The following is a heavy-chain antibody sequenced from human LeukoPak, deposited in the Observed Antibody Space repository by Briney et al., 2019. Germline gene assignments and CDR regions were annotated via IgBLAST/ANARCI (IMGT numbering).Heavy chain of an antibody. CDR2: IRSKIDGETA. Sequence: PGGSLRLSCAVSGFTFNDAWMSWVRQAPGKGLEWVGHIRSKIDGETADYATPVKGRFSISRDDSKDTVFLQMNGLTTEDTATYYCASGDPALVGPLRYWGQGTLVTVSS. V-gene: IGHV3-15*01. D-gene: IGHD3-9*01. CDR3: ASGDPALVGPLRY. J-gene: IGHJ4*02. CDR1: GFTFNDAW.